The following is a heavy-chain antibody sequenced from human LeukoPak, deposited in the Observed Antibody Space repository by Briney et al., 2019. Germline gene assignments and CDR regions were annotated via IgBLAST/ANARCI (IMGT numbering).Heavy chain of an antibody. CDR1: GYTFTDYY. D-gene: IGHD3-22*01. V-gene: IGHV1-2*02. CDR3: ARDTYYDSGFHYYNY. J-gene: IGHJ4*02. CDR2: IDPKSGGT. Sequence: ASVKVSCKASGYTFTDYYIHWVRQAPGQGLEWMGWIDPKSGGTGYALNFQGRVTMTRDTSITTASMELSRLTSDDTAVYYCARDTYYDSGFHYYNYWGQGTLVTVSS.